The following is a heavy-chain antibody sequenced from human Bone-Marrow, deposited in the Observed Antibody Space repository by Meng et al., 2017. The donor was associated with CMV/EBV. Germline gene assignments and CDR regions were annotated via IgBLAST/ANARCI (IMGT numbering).Heavy chain of an antibody. CDR2: IIPIFGTA. CDR3: ANLQTGRWLQFLGA. V-gene: IGHV1-69*05. J-gene: IGHJ5*02. Sequence: KISCAASGFTFSSYGMHWVRQAPGKGLEWIGGIIPIFGTANYAQKFQGRVTITTDESTSTAYMELSSLRSEDTAVYYCANLQTGRWLQFLGAWGQGTLVTVSS. CDR1: GFTFSSYG. D-gene: IGHD5-24*01.